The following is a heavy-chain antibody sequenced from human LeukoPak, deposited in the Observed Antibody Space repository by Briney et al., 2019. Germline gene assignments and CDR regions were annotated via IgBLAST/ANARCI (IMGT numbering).Heavy chain of an antibody. D-gene: IGHD2-15*01. V-gene: IGHV3-20*04. CDR3: ARETRIPTLYYYYYMDV. CDR1: GFTFDDYG. J-gene: IGHJ6*03. Sequence: GGSLRLSCAASGFTFDDYGMSWVRQAPGKGLEWVSGINWNGGSTGYADSVKGRFTISRDNAKNSLYLQMNSLRAEDTALYYCARETRIPTLYYYYYMDVWGKGTTVTVSS. CDR2: INWNGGST.